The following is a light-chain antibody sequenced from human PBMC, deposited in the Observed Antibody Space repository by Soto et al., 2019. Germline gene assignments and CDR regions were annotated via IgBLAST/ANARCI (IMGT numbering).Light chain of an antibody. Sequence: EIVLTQSPGTLSLSPGESAALSCRASQSITSNYLVRYRQKPGQAPRLLIYAISSRAAGIPDRFSGSGSVTDFTLSISRLEPEDSAIYYCQQHSNSPWTFGQGTRVEV. CDR3: QQHSNSPWT. CDR2: AIS. CDR1: QSITSNY. V-gene: IGKV3-20*01. J-gene: IGKJ1*01.